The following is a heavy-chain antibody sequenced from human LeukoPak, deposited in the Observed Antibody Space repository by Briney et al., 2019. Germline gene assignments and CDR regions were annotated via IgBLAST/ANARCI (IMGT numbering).Heavy chain of an antibody. J-gene: IGHJ6*02. CDR3: ARVRGSYMDV. V-gene: IGHV1-69*13. Sequence: GASVKVSCKTSGGTFSSYAISWVRQAPGQGLEWMGGIIPIFGTANYAQKFQGRVTITADESTSTAYMELSSLRSEDTAVYYCARVRGSYMDVWGQGTTVTVSS. CDR2: IIPIFGTA. D-gene: IGHD3-10*01. CDR1: GGTFSSYA.